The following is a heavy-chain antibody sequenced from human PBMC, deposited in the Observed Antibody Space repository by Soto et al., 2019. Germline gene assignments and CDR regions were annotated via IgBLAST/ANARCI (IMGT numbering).Heavy chain of an antibody. V-gene: IGHV3-11*06. J-gene: IGHJ6*02. CDR1: GFTFSDYY. CDR2: ISSSSSYT. Sequence: PGGSLRLSCAASGFTFSDYYMSWIRQAPGKGLEWVSYISSSSSYTNYADSVKGRFTISRDNAKNSLYLQMNSLRAEDTAVYYCARLGYCSGGSCYSGFGYYYYGMEVWGQGTTVTVSS. CDR3: ARLGYCSGGSCYSGFGYYYYGMEV. D-gene: IGHD2-15*01.